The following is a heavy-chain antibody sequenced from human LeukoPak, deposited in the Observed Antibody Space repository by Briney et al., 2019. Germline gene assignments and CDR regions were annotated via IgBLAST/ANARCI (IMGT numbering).Heavy chain of an antibody. CDR2: ISGSGATS. Sequence: TGGSLRLSCAASGFTFSSSAMNWVRQAPGKGLEWVSSISGSGATSFSADSVKGRFIISRDNSKSTLYLQMNSLRVEDTAVYYCAKGWGGTGRNFFDYWGQGTQVTVSS. D-gene: IGHD1-26*01. V-gene: IGHV3-23*01. CDR1: GFTFSSSA. CDR3: AKGWGGTGRNFFDY. J-gene: IGHJ4*02.